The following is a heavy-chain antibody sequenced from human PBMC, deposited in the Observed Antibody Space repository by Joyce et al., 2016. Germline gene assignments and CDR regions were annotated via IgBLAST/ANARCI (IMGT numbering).Heavy chain of an antibody. CDR3: AKADYGDKIDAFDI. V-gene: IGHV3-48*01. J-gene: IGHJ3*02. CDR1: GFTFSSYS. CDR2: ISSSSSTI. Sequence: EVQLVESGGGLVQPGGSLRLSCAASGFTFSSYSMNWVRQDPGKGLEWVSYISSSSSTIYYADSVKGRFTISRDNAKNSLYLQMNSLRAEDTAVYYCAKADYGDKIDAFDIWGQGTMVTVSS. D-gene: IGHD4-17*01.